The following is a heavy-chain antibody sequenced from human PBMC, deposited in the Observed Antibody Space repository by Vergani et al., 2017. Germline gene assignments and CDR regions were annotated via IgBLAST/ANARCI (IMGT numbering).Heavy chain of an antibody. V-gene: IGHV3-48*01. CDR1: GFSFGDYA. D-gene: IGHD5-24*01. CDR3: ARETRDTPSSLDY. CDR2: VSTGTKSQ. J-gene: IGHJ4*02. Sequence: EVQLVESGGGLVPPGRSLRLSCAASGFSFGDYAMTWVRQAPGKGLEWVSFVSTGTKSQSYAESVKGRFTISKDISKNTLYLQMNSLRGDDTAVYYCARETRDTPSSLDYWGQGILVTVTS.